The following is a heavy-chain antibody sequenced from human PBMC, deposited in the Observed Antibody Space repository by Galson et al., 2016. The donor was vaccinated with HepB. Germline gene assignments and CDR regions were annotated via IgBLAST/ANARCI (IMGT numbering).Heavy chain of an antibody. Sequence: SLRLSCAASGFTFRSYAMSWVRQAPGKGLEWVSTISGSGATTYVADSVKGRFTMSRDNSKNTLYLQMNSLRAEDTARYYCAKGGQWLLRGPGWFDPWGQGTLVSVSS. CDR1: GFTFRSYA. CDR3: AKGGQWLLRGPGWFDP. D-gene: IGHD6-19*01. J-gene: IGHJ5*02. CDR2: ISGSGATT. V-gene: IGHV3-23*01.